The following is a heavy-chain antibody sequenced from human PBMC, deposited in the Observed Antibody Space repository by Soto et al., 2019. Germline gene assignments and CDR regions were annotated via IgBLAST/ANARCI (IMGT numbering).Heavy chain of an antibody. D-gene: IGHD6-6*01. CDR3: ARGPSSSIAARNEFGY. CDR2: INPNSGGT. V-gene: IGHV1-2*04. J-gene: IGHJ4*02. Sequence: QVQLVQSGAEVKKPGASVKVSCKASGYTFTGYYMHWVRQAPGQGLEWMGWINPNSGGTNYAQKFQGWVTMTRDTSISTAYMELSRLRSDDTAVYYCARGPSSSIAARNEFGYWGQGTLVTVSS. CDR1: GYTFTGYY.